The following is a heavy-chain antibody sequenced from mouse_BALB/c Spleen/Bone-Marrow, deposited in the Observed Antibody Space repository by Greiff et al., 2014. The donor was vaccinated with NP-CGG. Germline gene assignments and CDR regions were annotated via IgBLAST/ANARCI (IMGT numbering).Heavy chain of an antibody. D-gene: IGHD2-1*01. Sequence: EVQRVESGPGLVKPSQTVSLTCTVTGISITTGNYRWSWIRQFPGNKLEWIGYIYYSGTXXXXPSXXXRTXITRDTSKNQFFLEMNSLTAEDTATYYCARFYGNYFDYWGQGTTLTVSS. CDR1: GISITTGNYR. CDR3: ARFYGNYFDY. J-gene: IGHJ2*01. CDR2: IYYSGTX. V-gene: IGHV3-5*02.